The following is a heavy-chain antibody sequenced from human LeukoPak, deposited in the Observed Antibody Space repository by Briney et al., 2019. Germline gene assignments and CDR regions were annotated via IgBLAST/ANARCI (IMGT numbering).Heavy chain of an antibody. CDR2: ISSSGNTI. J-gene: IGHJ4*02. V-gene: IGHV3-11*01. Sequence: GVCLRLSCAASGFTFSDSYMSWIRQAPGKGLEWVSSISSSGNTIYHADSVKGRFTISRDNAKNSLCLQMNSLRAEDTAVYYCARGLRWNEYWGQGTLVTVSS. D-gene: IGHD4-23*01. CDR3: ARGLRWNEY. CDR1: GFTFSDSY.